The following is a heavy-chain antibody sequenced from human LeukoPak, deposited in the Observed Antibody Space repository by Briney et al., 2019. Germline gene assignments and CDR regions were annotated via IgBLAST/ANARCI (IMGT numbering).Heavy chain of an antibody. CDR2: IYYSGST. CDR3: ASEGGMVES. Sequence: SETLSLTCTVSGGSISSYYWSWIRQPPGKGLEWIGYIYYSGSTNYNPYLTSRVTISVDPSKNQFPLKLSAVAAADTAVYYCASEGGMVESWGQGTLVTVSS. J-gene: IGHJ5*02. V-gene: IGHV4-59*01. CDR1: GGSISSYY. D-gene: IGHD1-26*01.